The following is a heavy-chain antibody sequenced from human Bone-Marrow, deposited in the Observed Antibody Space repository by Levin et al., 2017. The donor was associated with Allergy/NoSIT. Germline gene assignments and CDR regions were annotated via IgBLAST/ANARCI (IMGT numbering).Heavy chain of an antibody. Sequence: SQTLSLTCSVSSGSIPFYYWSWIRQTPGKGLEWIGYISYNGRTIYNPSLKSRVTISVDPSKNQFSLKLISVTAADTAVYYCTESAMLRPFDIWGQGTMVTVSS. V-gene: IGHV4-59*01. CDR1: SGSIPFYY. CDR2: ISYNGRT. CDR3: TESAMLRPFDI. J-gene: IGHJ3*02. D-gene: IGHD2-8*01.